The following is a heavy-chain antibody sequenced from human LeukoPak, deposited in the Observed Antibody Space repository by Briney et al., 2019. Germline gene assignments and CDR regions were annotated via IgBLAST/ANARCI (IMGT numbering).Heavy chain of an antibody. J-gene: IGHJ4*02. D-gene: IGHD3-16*01. CDR3: ARSGGDPFDFDY. CDR1: GFTVSSNY. Sequence: GGSLRLSCAASGFTVSSNYMSWVRQAPGKGLEWVAVISYDGSNKYYADSVKGRFTISRDNAKNSLYLQMNSLRAEDTAVYYCARSGGDPFDFDYWGQGTLVTVSS. CDR2: ISYDGSNK. V-gene: IGHV3-30-3*01.